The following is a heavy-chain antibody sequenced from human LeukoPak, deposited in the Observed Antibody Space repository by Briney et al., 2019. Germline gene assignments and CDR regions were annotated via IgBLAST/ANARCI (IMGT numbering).Heavy chain of an antibody. D-gene: IGHD3-10*01. CDR3: WRGPLLEHKYYIDY. CDR1: GGTFSSYA. V-gene: IGHV1-69*05. J-gene: IGHJ4*01. Sequence: SVKVSCKASGGTFSSYAISWVRQAPGQGLEWMGGIIPIFGTANYAQKSQGRVTITTDESTSPAYMELSRLRSVDTALYYCWRGPLLEHKYYIDYWGQGTLVTVSS. CDR2: IIPIFGTA.